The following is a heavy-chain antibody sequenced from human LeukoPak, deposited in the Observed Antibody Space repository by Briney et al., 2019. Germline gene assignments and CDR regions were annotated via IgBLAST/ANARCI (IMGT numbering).Heavy chain of an antibody. Sequence: PGGSLRLSCAASGFTFSSYAMSWVRQAPGKGLEWVSAISGSGGSTYYADSVKGRSTISRDNSKNTLYLQMNSLRAEDTAVYYCAKGGDSSGWYTRRAYYFDYWGQGTLVTVSS. D-gene: IGHD6-19*01. J-gene: IGHJ4*02. CDR3: AKGGDSSGWYTRRAYYFDY. CDR2: ISGSGGST. V-gene: IGHV3-23*01. CDR1: GFTFSSYA.